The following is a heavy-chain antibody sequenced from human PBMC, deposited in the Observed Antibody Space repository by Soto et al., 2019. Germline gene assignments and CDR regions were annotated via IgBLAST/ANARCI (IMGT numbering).Heavy chain of an antibody. Sequence: EVQLVESGGGLVQPGGSLRLSCAASGFTFSSYDMHWVRQATGKGLEWVSAIGTAGDTHYPGSVKGRFTISRENAKNSLYLQMNSLRAGDTAVYYCARGQPSAYCSGGSCYGGVDYWGQGTLVTVSS. CDR3: ARGQPSAYCSGGSCYGGVDY. V-gene: IGHV3-13*01. CDR2: IGTAGDT. CDR1: GFTFSSYD. D-gene: IGHD2-15*01. J-gene: IGHJ4*02.